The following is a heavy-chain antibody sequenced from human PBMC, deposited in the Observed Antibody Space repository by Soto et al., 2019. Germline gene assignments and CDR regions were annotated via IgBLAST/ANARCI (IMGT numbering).Heavy chain of an antibody. CDR1: GFTSSSYW. CDR3: ARDTYYYDSSDHFSADAFDI. J-gene: IGHJ3*02. V-gene: IGHV3-74*01. Sequence: EVQLVESGGGLVQPGGSLRLSCAASGFTSSSYWIHWVRQAPGKGLVWVSRISNDGSSTNYADSVKGRFTISRDNAKNTVYLQMHSLRAEDTALYYCARDTYYYDSSDHFSADAFDIWGQGTMVTVSS. D-gene: IGHD3-22*01. CDR2: ISNDGSST.